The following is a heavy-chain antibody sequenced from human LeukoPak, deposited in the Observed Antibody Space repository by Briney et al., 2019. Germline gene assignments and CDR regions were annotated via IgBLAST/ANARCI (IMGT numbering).Heavy chain of an antibody. CDR1: GYSFTSYW. Sequence: GESLKIYCKGSGYSFTSYWIGWVRQMPGKGLEWMGIIYPGDSDTRYSPSFQGQVTISADKSISTAYLQWSSLKASDIAMYYCARQGGYCSSTSCYESWFDPWGQGTLVTVSS. CDR2: IYPGDSDT. CDR3: ARQGGYCSSTSCYESWFDP. J-gene: IGHJ5*02. D-gene: IGHD2-2*01. V-gene: IGHV5-51*01.